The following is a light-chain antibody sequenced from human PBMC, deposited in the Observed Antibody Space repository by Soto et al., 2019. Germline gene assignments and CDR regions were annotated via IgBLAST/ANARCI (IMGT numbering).Light chain of an antibody. CDR3: QQYTKWPLT. Sequence: EIVMTQSPATLSVSPGEKATLSCRASQSVYNDLAWYQQKPGQAPRLLIYFASTRATGIPARFSGSGSGTEFSLTISSLQSEDFALYYCQQYTKWPLTFGGGTQVETK. CDR1: QSVYND. V-gene: IGKV3-15*01. J-gene: IGKJ4*01. CDR2: FAS.